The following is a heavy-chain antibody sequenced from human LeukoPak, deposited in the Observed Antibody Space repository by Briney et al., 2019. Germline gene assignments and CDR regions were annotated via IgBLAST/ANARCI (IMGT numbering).Heavy chain of an antibody. CDR2: IYYSGST. V-gene: IGHV4-30-4*01. CDR1: GGSISSGDYY. D-gene: IGHD2-2*01. CDR3: AREPYCSSTSCYGDWFDP. Sequence: SQTLSLTCTVSGGSISSGDYYWSWIRRPPGKGLEWIGYIYYSGSTYYNPSLKSRVTISVDTSKNQFSLKLSSVTAADTAVYYCAREPYCSSTSCYGDWFDPWGQGTLVTVSS. J-gene: IGHJ5*02.